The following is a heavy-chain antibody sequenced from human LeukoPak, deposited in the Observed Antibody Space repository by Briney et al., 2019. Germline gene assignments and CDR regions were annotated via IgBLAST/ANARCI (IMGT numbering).Heavy chain of an antibody. CDR3: AKETFLPLLWFGELSEGPADY. Sequence: GGSLRLSCAASGFTVSSNYMSWVRQAPGKGLEWVSVIYSGGSTYYADSVKGRFTISRDNSKNTLYLQMNSLRAEDTAVYYCAKETFLPLLWFGELSEGPADYWGQGTLVTVSS. J-gene: IGHJ4*02. CDR2: IYSGGST. CDR1: GFTVSSNY. V-gene: IGHV3-53*05. D-gene: IGHD3-10*01.